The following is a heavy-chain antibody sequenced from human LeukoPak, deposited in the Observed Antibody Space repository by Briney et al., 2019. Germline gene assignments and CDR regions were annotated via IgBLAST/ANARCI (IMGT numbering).Heavy chain of an antibody. CDR3: ARDRLGRSSRGFDY. V-gene: IGHV1-69*13. J-gene: IGHJ4*02. CDR2: IIPIFGTA. D-gene: IGHD6-13*01. Sequence: SVKVSCKASGGTFSSYAISWVRQAPGQGLEWMGGIIPIFGTANYAQKFQGRVTITADESTSTDYMELSSLRSEDTAVYYCARDRLGRSSRGFDYWGQGTLVTVSS. CDR1: GGTFSSYA.